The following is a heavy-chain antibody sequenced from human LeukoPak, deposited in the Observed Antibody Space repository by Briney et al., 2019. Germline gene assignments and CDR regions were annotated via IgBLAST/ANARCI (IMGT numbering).Heavy chain of an antibody. CDR3: ARDYSKGERGYFDY. CDR1: EFTFTKYG. V-gene: IGHV3-33*08. J-gene: IGHJ4*02. D-gene: IGHD4-11*01. Sequence: GGSLRLSCAASEFTFTKYGMTWVRQAPGKGLEWVAVIWYDGSNKYYADSVKGRFTISRDNSKNTLYLQMNSLRAEDTAVYYCARDYSKGERGYFDYWGQGTLVTVSS. CDR2: IWYDGSNK.